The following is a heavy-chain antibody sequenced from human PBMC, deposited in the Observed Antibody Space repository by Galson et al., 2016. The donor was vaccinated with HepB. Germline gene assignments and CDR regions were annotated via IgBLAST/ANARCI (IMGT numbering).Heavy chain of an antibody. J-gene: IGHJ2*01. CDR3: ARGNGGTFDL. CDR2: ISSSSHAI. Sequence: PLRLPCAVSGFSFSSYSMHWVRQAPGKGLEWISYISSSSHAIYYADSVKGRFTLSRDNVKNSLFQQMDSLIDEDTAVYYCARGNGGTFDLGGRGTLVTVSS. CDR1: GFSFSSYS. D-gene: IGHD2-15*01. V-gene: IGHV3-48*02.